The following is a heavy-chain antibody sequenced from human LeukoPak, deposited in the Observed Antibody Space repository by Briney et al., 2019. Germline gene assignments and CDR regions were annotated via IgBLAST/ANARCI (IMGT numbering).Heavy chain of an antibody. CDR2: IYYSGST. CDR3: ARLPQEAVAGHDY. Sequence: PSETLSLTCTVSGGSISSSSYYWGWIRQRPGKGLEWIGSIYYSGSTYYNPSLKGRVTISVDTSKNQFSLKLSSVTAADTAVYYCARLPQEAVAGHDYWGQGTLVTVSS. J-gene: IGHJ4*02. D-gene: IGHD6-19*01. V-gene: IGHV4-39*01. CDR1: GGSISSSSYY.